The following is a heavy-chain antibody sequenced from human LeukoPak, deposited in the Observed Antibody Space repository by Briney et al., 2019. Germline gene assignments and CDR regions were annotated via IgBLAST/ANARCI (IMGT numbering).Heavy chain of an antibody. D-gene: IGHD6-13*01. J-gene: IGHJ4*02. Sequence: GGSLRLSCAASGFTFSSYGMHWVRQAPGKGLEWVAFIRYGGSNKYYADSVKGRFTIPRDNSKNTLYLQMNSLRAEDTAVYYCAKPTYSSSWYTTPSYFDYWGQGTLVTVSS. V-gene: IGHV3-30*02. CDR3: AKPTYSSSWYTTPSYFDY. CDR1: GFTFSSYG. CDR2: IRYGGSNK.